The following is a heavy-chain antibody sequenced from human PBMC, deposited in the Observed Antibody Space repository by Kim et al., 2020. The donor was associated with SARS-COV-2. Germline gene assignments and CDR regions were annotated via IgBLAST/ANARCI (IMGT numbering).Heavy chain of an antibody. CDR3: ARGKINWGSLNPFDY. Sequence: ASVKVSCKASGYTFTSYAMHWVRQAPGQRLEWMGWINAGNGNTKYSQKFQGRVTITRDTSASTAYMELSSLRSEDTAVYYCARGKINWGSLNPFDYWGQGTLVTVSS. CDR2: INAGNGNT. D-gene: IGHD7-27*01. J-gene: IGHJ4*02. CDR1: GYTFTSYA. V-gene: IGHV1-3*01.